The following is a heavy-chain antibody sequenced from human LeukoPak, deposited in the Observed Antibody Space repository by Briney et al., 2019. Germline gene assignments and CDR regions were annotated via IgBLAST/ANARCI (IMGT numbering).Heavy chain of an antibody. CDR3: ARDEDGGSYYDY. D-gene: IGHD1-26*01. CDR1: GLPFSSYW. CDR2: IKQDGSEK. J-gene: IGHJ4*02. Sequence: GGSLRLSCAASGLPFSSYWMSWVRQAPGKGLEWVANIKQDGSEKYYVDSVKGRFTISRDNAKNSLYLQMNSLRAEDTAVYYCARDEDGGSYYDYWGQGTLVTVSS. V-gene: IGHV3-7*01.